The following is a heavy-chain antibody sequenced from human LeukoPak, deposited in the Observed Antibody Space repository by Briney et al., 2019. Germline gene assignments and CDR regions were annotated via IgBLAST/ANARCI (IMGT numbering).Heavy chain of an antibody. D-gene: IGHD2-2*01. Sequence: SETLSLTCTVSGGSISSYYWSWIRQPPGKGLEWIGYIYYSGSTNYNPSLKSRVTISVDTSKNQFSLKLSSVTAADTAVYYCVRASVRYYYHGMDVWGQGTTVTVSS. CDR2: IYYSGST. J-gene: IGHJ6*02. V-gene: IGHV4-59*01. CDR3: VRASVRYYYHGMDV. CDR1: GGSISSYY.